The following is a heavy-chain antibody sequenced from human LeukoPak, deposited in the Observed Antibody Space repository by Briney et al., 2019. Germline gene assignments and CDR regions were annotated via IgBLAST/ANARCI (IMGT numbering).Heavy chain of an antibody. Sequence: SETLSLTCTVSGGSISSYYWSWIRQPPGKGLEWIGYIYYSGSTNYNPSLRSRVTISVDTSENQFSLKLSSVTAADTAVYYCASSRFGGDYFDYWGQGTLVTVSS. J-gene: IGHJ4*02. CDR3: ASSRFGGDYFDY. CDR1: GGSISSYY. V-gene: IGHV4-59*01. CDR2: IYYSGST. D-gene: IGHD3-10*02.